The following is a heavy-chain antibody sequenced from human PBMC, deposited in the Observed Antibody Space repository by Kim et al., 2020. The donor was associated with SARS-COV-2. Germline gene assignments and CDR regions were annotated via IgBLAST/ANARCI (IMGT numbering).Heavy chain of an antibody. CDR3: ARGLYHIVVVPAANLVAELRWFDP. CDR1: GGSFSGYY. D-gene: IGHD2-2*01. Sequence: SETLSLTCAVYGGSFSGYYWSWIRQPPGKGLEWIGEINHSGSTNYNPSLKSRVTISVDTSKNQFSLKLSSVTAADTAVYYCARGLYHIVVVPAANLVAELRWFDPWGQGTLVTVSS. J-gene: IGHJ5*02. V-gene: IGHV4-34*01. CDR2: INHSGST.